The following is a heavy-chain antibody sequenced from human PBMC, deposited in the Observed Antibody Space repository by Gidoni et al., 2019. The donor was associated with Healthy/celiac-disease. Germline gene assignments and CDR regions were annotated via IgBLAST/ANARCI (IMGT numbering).Heavy chain of an antibody. D-gene: IGHD5-12*01. CDR3: ARHGVEMATITNFDY. V-gene: IGHV2-26*01. CDR2: LFSNDEK. Sequence: QVTLKESGPVLVKPTETLTLTCTVSGFSLSNARMGVSWIRQPPGKALEWLAHLFSNDEKSYSTSLKSRLTISKDTSKSQVVLTMTNMDPVDTATYYCARHGVEMATITNFDYWGQGTLVTVSS. J-gene: IGHJ4*02. CDR1: GFSLSNARMG.